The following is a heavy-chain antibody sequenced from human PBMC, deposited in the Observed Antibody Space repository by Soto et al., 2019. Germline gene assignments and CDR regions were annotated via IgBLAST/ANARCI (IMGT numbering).Heavy chain of an antibody. CDR3: ARVGLRFQYGMDV. J-gene: IGHJ6*02. CDR2: ISSSSSYI. CDR1: GFTFSSYS. V-gene: IGHV3-21*01. Sequence: VGSLRLSCAASGFTFSSYSMNWVRQAPGKGLEWVSSISSSSSYIYYADSVKGRFTISRDNAKNSLYLQMNSLRAEDTAVYYCARVGLRFQYGMDVWGQGTTVTVSS. D-gene: IGHD3-3*01.